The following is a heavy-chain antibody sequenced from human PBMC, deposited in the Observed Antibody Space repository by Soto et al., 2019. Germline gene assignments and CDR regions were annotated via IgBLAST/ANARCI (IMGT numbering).Heavy chain of an antibody. V-gene: IGHV1-69*02. Sequence: QVLLEQSGSVVKRPGSSVTVSCKASGGPFNNFIFTWVRQAPGQGLEWMGRIIPILNKTNYAQTFRGRVAITADTPASTSYIELTGMRLDDTAMYSCVKDFSCYTSLWGQGTLVSVTS. J-gene: IGHJ4*02. CDR2: IIPILNKT. D-gene: IGHD2-15*01. CDR1: GGPFNNFI. CDR3: VKDFSCYTSL.